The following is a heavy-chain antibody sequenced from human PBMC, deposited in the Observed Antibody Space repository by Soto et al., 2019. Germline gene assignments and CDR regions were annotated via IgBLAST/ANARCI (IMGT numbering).Heavy chain of an antibody. CDR1: GGSISSSSYY. CDR2: IYYSGST. V-gene: IGHV4-39*01. Sequence: PSETLSLTCTVSGGSISSSSYYWGWIRQPPGKGLEWIGSIYYSGSTYYNPSLKSRVTISVDTSKNQFSLKLSSVTAADTAVYYCARSEPYYYDSSVQFDYWGQGTLVTVSS. D-gene: IGHD3-22*01. CDR3: ARSEPYYYDSSVQFDY. J-gene: IGHJ4*02.